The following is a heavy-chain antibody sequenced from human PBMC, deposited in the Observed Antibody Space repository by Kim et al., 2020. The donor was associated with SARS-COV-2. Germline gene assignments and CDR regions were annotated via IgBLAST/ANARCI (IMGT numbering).Heavy chain of an antibody. J-gene: IGHJ4*02. CDR2: TNPNSGGT. D-gene: IGHD6-19*01. CDR3: ARDTYGSGWELDY. Sequence: ASVKVSCRASGYTFTSYYIHWVRQAPGQGLEWMGRTNPNSGGTNYAQKFQGRVTMTRDTSINTAYMELNRLISDDTALYYCARDTYGSGWELDYWGQGTLVTVSS. V-gene: IGHV1-2*06. CDR1: GYTFTSYY.